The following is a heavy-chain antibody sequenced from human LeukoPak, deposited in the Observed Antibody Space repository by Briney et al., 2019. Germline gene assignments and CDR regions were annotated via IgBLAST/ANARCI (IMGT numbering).Heavy chain of an antibody. CDR3: AKDSYHFTIFGVVITSLDY. V-gene: IGHV3-23*01. CDR2: ISGSGGST. Sequence: GGSLRLSCAASGFTFSSYAMSWVRQAPGKGLEWVSAISGSGGSTYYADSVKGRFTISRDNSKNTLYLQMNSLRAEDTAVYYCAKDSYHFTIFGVVITSLDYWGQGTLVTVSS. CDR1: GFTFSSYA. D-gene: IGHD3-3*01. J-gene: IGHJ4*02.